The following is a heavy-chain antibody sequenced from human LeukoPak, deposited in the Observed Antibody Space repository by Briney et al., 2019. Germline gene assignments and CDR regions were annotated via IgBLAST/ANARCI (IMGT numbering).Heavy chain of an antibody. CDR3: ARDPTYYDSSGYLEDY. CDR1: GYTFTSYG. D-gene: IGHD3-22*01. V-gene: IGHV1-18*01. CDR2: ISAYNGNT. J-gene: IGHJ4*02. Sequence: ASVKVSCKASGYTFTSYGISWVRQAPGQGLEWMGWISAYNGNTNYAQKLQGRVTMTTDTSTSTAYMELSSLRSEDTAVYYCARDPTYYDSSGYLEDYWGQGTLVTVSS.